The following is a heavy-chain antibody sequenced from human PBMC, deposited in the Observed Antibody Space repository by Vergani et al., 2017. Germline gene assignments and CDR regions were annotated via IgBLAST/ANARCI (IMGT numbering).Heavy chain of an antibody. V-gene: IGHV3-30*02. CDR1: GFTFTNYG. CDR2: TRYDGIVE. Sequence: QVQLVQSGAEVKKPGASVKVSCKASGFTFTNYGMHWVRQAPGKGLEWVAFTRYDGIVEYYGDSVRGRFTISRDNSKNTLYLQMNRLRPEDTAVNYCATAGAAYCRGASCYDFFEYWGQGTLVTVAS. D-gene: IGHD2-15*01. J-gene: IGHJ4*02. CDR3: ATAGAAYCRGASCYDFFEY.